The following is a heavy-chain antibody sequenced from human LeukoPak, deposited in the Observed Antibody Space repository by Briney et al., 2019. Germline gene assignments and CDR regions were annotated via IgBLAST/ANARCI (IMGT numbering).Heavy chain of an antibody. Sequence: PSETLSRNCSVYAGSFSGYYWSWIRQPPGNGREWIGQIKHSGSINYNLSLKSRVTISVDTSKNKFSLKLCSVTAADTAVYYCARGRRAWCDPRGQGTLVTVSS. CDR1: AGSFSGYY. CDR3: ARGRRAWCDP. J-gene: IGHJ5*02. CDR2: IKHSGSI. V-gene: IGHV4-34*01.